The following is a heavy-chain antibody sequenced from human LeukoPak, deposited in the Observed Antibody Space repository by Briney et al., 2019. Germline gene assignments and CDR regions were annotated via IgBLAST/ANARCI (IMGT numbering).Heavy chain of an antibody. Sequence: SETLSLTCAVYGGSFSGYYWSWIRQPPGKGLEWIGEINHSGSTNYNPSLKSRVTISVDTSKNQFSLKLSFVTAADTAVYYCARETIAAAGIAYAFDIWGQGTMVTVSS. J-gene: IGHJ3*02. CDR3: ARETIAAAGIAYAFDI. D-gene: IGHD6-13*01. CDR1: GGSFSGYY. CDR2: INHSGST. V-gene: IGHV4-34*01.